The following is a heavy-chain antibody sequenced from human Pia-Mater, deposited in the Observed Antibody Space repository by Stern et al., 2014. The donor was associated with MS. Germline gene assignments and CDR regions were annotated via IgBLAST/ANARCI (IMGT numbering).Heavy chain of an antibody. D-gene: IGHD3-10*01. J-gene: IGHJ4*02. CDR3: ARAYTYYSNSAGY. CDR2: TIPTFDTP. CDR1: GGTFSSSE. V-gene: IGHV1-69*01. Sequence: VHPVVSGAEVKKPGPSVKVYCKASGGTFSSSEITWVRQAPGQGLEWMGGTIPTFDTPTHAQTVQDRVTISAAESTHTAYLELNGLKSDDTAIYFCARAYTYYSNSAGYWGQGTLVTVSS.